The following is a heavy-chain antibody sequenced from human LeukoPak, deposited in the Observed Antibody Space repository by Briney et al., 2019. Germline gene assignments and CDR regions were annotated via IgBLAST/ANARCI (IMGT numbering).Heavy chain of an antibody. J-gene: IGHJ4*02. Sequence: SETLSLTCAVSGYSISSGNYWGWIRQPPGKGLEWIGSIYHSGSTYYNPSLKSRVTISVDTSKNQFSLKLSSVTAADTAVYYCAREGFRVDPDYWGQGTLVTVSS. V-gene: IGHV4-38-2*02. CDR1: GYSISSGNY. CDR2: IYHSGST. CDR3: AREGFRVDPDY.